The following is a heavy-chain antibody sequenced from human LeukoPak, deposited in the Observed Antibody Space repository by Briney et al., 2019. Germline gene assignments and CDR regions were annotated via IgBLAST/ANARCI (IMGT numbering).Heavy chain of an antibody. CDR1: GFTFSSYS. Sequence: MSGGSLRLSCAASGFTFSSYSMDWVRQAPGKGLEWVSSIDSSGSYMYYGDSVKGRFTISRDNAKNSLYLQMHSLRAEDTAVYHCARARGSPRHYFDYWSQGTLVTVSS. V-gene: IGHV3-21*01. J-gene: IGHJ4*02. D-gene: IGHD6-6*01. CDR3: ARARGSPRHYFDY. CDR2: IDSSGSYM.